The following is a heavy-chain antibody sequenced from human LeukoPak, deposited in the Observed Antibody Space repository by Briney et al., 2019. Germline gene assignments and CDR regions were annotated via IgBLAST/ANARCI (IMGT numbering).Heavy chain of an antibody. CDR1: GYTFTSYG. J-gene: IGHJ3*02. D-gene: IGHD5-24*01. CDR2: ISAYNGNT. Sequence: GAAVKVSCKASGYTFTSYGISWVRQAPGQGLEWMGWISAYNGNTNYAQKFQERVTITRDMSTSTAYMELSSLRSEDTAVYYCAAPDPRRDGCNWVDAFDIWGQGTMVTVSS. V-gene: IGHV1-18*01. CDR3: AAPDPRRDGCNWVDAFDI.